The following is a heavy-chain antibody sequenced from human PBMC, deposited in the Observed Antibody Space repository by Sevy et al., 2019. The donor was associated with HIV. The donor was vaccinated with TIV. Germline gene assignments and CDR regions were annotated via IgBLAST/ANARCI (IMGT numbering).Heavy chain of an antibody. D-gene: IGHD3-3*01. CDR3: ATARGYYDSSPFDY. CDR1: GFTFSNAW. Sequence: GGSLRLSCAVSGFTFSNAWMNWVRQAPGTGLQWVGLIKSKIDGETTDYAAPVKGRFTISRDDSKNTVYLQMNSLKTEDTALYYCATARGYYDSSPFDYWGPGTLVTVSS. CDR2: IKSKIDGETT. V-gene: IGHV3-15*01. J-gene: IGHJ4*02.